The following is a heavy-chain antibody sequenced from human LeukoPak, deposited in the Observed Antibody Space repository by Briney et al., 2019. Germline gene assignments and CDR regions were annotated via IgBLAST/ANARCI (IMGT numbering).Heavy chain of an antibody. Sequence: SETLSLTCTVSGGSISSYYWSWIRQPPGKGPEWIGYIYYSGSTNYNPSLKSRVTISVDTSKNQFSLKLSSVTAADTAVYYCARGGGWHFDYWGQGTLVTVSS. CDR2: IYYSGST. CDR1: GGSISSYY. CDR3: ARGGGWHFDY. D-gene: IGHD6-19*01. V-gene: IGHV4-59*01. J-gene: IGHJ4*02.